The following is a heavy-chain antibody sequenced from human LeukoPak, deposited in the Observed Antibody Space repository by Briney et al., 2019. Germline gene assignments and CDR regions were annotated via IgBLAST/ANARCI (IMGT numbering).Heavy chain of an antibody. V-gene: IGHV4-39*07. J-gene: IGHJ4*02. CDR2: IISGGHT. CDR1: GGSIKSETYY. Sequence: NSSETLSLTCTVSGGSIKSETYYWGWVRQSPGKGLEFIASIISGGHTFYNPSLESRVTISADTSKNQVSLKLTSVTAADTAVYYCVRDHRSLFDNWGQGSLVTVSS. CDR3: VRDHRSLFDN.